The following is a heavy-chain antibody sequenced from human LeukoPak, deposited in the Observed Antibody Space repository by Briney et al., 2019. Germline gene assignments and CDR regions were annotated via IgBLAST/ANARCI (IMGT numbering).Heavy chain of an antibody. CDR2: ITDSGGHT. D-gene: IGHD6-19*01. J-gene: IGHJ4*02. CDR3: ARASAPAGTRPHFDY. Sequence: GGSLRLSCAASGFTFSAYAMSWVRQAPGKGLEWVSAITDSGGHTYYGASVKGRFTISRDNSKNTLYLQMKSLRAEDTAVYYCARASAPAGTRPHFDYWGQGTLVTVSS. CDR1: GFTFSAYA. V-gene: IGHV3-23*01.